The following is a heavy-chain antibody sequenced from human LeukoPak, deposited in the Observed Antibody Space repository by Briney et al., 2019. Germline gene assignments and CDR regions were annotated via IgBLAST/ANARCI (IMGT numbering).Heavy chain of an antibody. J-gene: IGHJ5*02. CDR1: GGTFSSYA. D-gene: IGHD6-13*01. CDR3: ARGFGSRAAAPEMPKP. CDR2: IIPILGIA. V-gene: IGHV1-69*04. Sequence: GASVKVSCKASGGTFSSYAISWVRQAPGQGLEWMGRIIPILGIANYAQKFQGRVTITADKSTSTAYMELSSLRSEDTAVYYCARGFGSRAAAPEMPKPWGQGTLVTVSS.